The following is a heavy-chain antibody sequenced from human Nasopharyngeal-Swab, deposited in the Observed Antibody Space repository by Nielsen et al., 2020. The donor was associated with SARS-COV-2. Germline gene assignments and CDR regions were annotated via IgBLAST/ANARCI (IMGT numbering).Heavy chain of an antibody. CDR1: GFTFSSYG. Sequence: GESLKISCAASGFTFSSYGLHWVRQAPGKGLGWVAVISYDGSNKLYADSVKGRFTISRDKSKNTLYLQMNSLRAEDTAVYYCAKDREGQYTGYDWMVGYFDYWGQGTLVTVSS. D-gene: IGHD5-12*01. J-gene: IGHJ4*02. V-gene: IGHV3-30*18. CDR2: ISYDGSNK. CDR3: AKDREGQYTGYDWMVGYFDY.